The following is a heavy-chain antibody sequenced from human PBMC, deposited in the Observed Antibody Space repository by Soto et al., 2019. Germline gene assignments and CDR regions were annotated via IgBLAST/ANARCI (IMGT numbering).Heavy chain of an antibody. J-gene: IGHJ3*01. V-gene: IGHV1-18*01. CDR3: ARAYVPSGSSFSDVFDV. CDR2: ISTYSGET. D-gene: IGHD3-10*01. CDR1: GYSFINYG. Sequence: QVQLVQSGGEMKKPGASVKVSCKASGYSFINYGISWVRQAPGQGLEWMGWISTYSGETNFAQNVQGRVTMTTDTSTNTVYRELRSLRSDDTAVYYCARAYVPSGSSFSDVFDVWGQGTVVTVSS.